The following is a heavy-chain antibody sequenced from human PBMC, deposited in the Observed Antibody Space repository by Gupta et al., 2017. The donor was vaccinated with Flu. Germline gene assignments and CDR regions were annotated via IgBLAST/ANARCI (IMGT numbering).Heavy chain of an antibody. V-gene: IGHV3-9*01. CDR2: ITWNSGTI. J-gene: IGHJ4*02. CDR1: GFPFHAYA. CDR3: AKAYGSSRWSISDY. D-gene: IGHD6-13*01. Sequence: EVQLVESGGGLVQPGRSLRLSCPASGFPFHAYAIHWVRHAPGKGLEWVSGITWNSGTIGYADSVKGRFTISRDNAKNSLYLQMNSLRAEDTALYYCAKAYGSSRWSISDYWGQGILVTVSS.